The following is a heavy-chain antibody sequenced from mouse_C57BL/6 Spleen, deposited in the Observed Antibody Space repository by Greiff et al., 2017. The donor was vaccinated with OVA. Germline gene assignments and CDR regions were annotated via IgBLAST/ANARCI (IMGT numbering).Heavy chain of an antibody. CDR2: IRNKANGYTT. V-gene: IGHV7-3*01. J-gene: IGHJ4*01. CDR1: GFTFTDYY. Sequence: EVQRVESGGGLVQPGGSLSLSCAASGFTFTDYYMSWVRQPPGKALEWLGFIRNKANGYTTEYSASVKGRFTISRDNSQSILYLQMNALRAEDSATYYCARSPNWGAMYYWGQGTSVTVSS. D-gene: IGHD4-1*01. CDR3: ARSPNWGAMYY.